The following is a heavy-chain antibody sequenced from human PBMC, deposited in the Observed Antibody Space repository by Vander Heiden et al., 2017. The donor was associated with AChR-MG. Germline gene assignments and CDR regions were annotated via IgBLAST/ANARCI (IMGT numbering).Heavy chain of an antibody. CDR1: GYSFPHYW. CDR2: IYPGDSDT. CDR3: ARQDGSSSSKWFDL. V-gene: IGHV5-51*01. D-gene: IGHD6-6*01. Sequence: VQLVQSGAEVTKPGESLKISCTGSGYSFPHYWIRWVRQMPGKGLEWMGIIYPGDSDTRYSPSLQGQVTMSADKSISTAYLQWSSLQASDTAMYYCARQDGSSSSKWFDLWGQGTLVTVSS. J-gene: IGHJ5*02.